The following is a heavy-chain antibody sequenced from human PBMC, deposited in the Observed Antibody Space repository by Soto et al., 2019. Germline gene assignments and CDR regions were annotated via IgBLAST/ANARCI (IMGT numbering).Heavy chain of an antibody. CDR2: ISSSSSYI. V-gene: IGHV3-21*01. CDR1: GFTFSSYS. CDR3: ARDEDQRFWGYFDWSIAFDI. Sequence: EVQLVESGGGLVKPGGSLRLSCAASGFTFSSYSMNWVRQAPGKGLEWVSSISSSSSYIYYADSVKGRFTISRDNAKNSLYLQMNSLRAEDTAVYYCARDEDQRFWGYFDWSIAFDIWGQGTMVTVSS. J-gene: IGHJ3*02. D-gene: IGHD3-9*01.